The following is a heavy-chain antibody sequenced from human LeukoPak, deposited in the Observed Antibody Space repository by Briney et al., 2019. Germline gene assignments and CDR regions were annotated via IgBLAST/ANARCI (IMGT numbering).Heavy chain of an antibody. CDR3: ARGGRYQLLETDY. V-gene: IGHV4-30-4*08. Sequence: SQTLSLACTVSGGSISSGDYYWSWIRQPPGKGLEWIGYIYYSGSTYYNPSLKSRVTISVDTSKNQFSLKLSSVTAADTAVYYCARGGRYQLLETDYWGQGTLVTVSS. J-gene: IGHJ4*02. D-gene: IGHD2-2*01. CDR2: IYYSGST. CDR1: GGSISSGDYY.